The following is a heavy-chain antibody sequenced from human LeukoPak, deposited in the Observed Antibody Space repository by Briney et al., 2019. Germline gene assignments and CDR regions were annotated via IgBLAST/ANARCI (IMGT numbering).Heavy chain of an antibody. CDR3: ARGGGLDV. CDR1: GFTFSSYS. D-gene: IGHD3-16*01. J-gene: IGHJ6*02. CDR2: ISSGSTYI. Sequence: GESLRLSCAASGFTFSSYSMNWVRQAPGKGLEWVSSISSGSTYIYYADSVKGRFTISRDNAKNSLYLQMSNLRAEDTAVYFCARGGGLDVWGQGATVTVSS. V-gene: IGHV3-21*04.